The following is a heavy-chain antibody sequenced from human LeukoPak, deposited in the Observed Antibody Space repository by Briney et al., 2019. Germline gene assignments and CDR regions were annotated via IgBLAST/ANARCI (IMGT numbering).Heavy chain of an antibody. J-gene: IGHJ5*02. V-gene: IGHV4-39*07. D-gene: IGHD3-3*01. CDR3: ARGRPRITIFGVVRSNWFDP. CDR1: GGSISSSAYH. CDR2: IYYSGRT. Sequence: SETLSLTCTVSGGSISSSAYHWGWIRQPPGKGLEWIGSIYYSGRTFYNLSLKSRVTISVDTSKNQFSLKLSSVTAADTAVYYCARGRPRITIFGVVRSNWFDPWGQGTLVTVSS.